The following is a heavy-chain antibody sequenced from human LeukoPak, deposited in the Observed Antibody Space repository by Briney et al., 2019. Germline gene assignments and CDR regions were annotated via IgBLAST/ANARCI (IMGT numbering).Heavy chain of an antibody. D-gene: IGHD4-23*01. CDR1: GYSFTSYW. J-gene: IGHJ3*02. V-gene: IGHV5-51*01. CDR2: IYPGDSDT. Sequence: GESLKISCKGSGYSFTSYWIGWVRQMPGKGLEWMGIIYPGDSDTRYSPSFQGQVTISADKSISTAYLQWSSLKASDTAMYYCARSVYGGKPTDAFDIWGQGTMVTVSS. CDR3: ARSVYGGKPTDAFDI.